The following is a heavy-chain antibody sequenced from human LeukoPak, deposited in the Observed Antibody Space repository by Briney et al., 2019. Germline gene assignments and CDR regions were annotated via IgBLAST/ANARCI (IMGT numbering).Heavy chain of an antibody. CDR3: ARPLVSESSWAAY. V-gene: IGHV5-51*01. CDR1: GYSFTTYW. J-gene: IGHJ4*02. Sequence: GESLKISCKGSGYSFTTYWIGWVRQMPGKGLEWMGIIYPDDSDTRYSPSFQGQVTISVDKSISTAYLQWSSLKASDTAMYYCARPLVSESSWAAYWGQGTLVTVSS. D-gene: IGHD6-13*01. CDR2: IYPDDSDT.